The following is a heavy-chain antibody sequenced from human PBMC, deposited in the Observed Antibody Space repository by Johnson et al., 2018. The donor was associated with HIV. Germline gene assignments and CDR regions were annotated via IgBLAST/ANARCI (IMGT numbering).Heavy chain of an antibody. Sequence: VQLVETGGGLVKPGGSLRLSCAASGFTMSSNYMSWVRQAPGKGLEWVSVIYSGGSTYYADSVKGRFTISRDDSKNTLYLQMNSLTTEDTAVYYCATYTSMITMYVEIKGGAFDIWGQGTMVTVSS. CDR1: GFTMSSNY. D-gene: IGHD3-16*01. CDR3: ATYTSMITMYVEIKGGAFDI. J-gene: IGHJ3*02. V-gene: IGHV3-66*01. CDR2: IYSGGST.